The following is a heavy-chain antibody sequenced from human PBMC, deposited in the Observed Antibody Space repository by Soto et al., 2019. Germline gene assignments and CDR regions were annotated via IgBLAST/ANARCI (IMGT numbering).Heavy chain of an antibody. CDR1: GYTFTSYG. Sequence: ASVKVSCKASGYTFTSYGISWVRQAPGQGLEWMGWISAYNGNTNYAQKLQGRVTMTTDTSTSTAYMGLRSLRSDDTAVYYCATDIFGVVITTYPDAFDIWGQGTMVTVS. J-gene: IGHJ3*02. D-gene: IGHD3-3*02. CDR3: ATDIFGVVITTYPDAFDI. CDR2: ISAYNGNT. V-gene: IGHV1-18*01.